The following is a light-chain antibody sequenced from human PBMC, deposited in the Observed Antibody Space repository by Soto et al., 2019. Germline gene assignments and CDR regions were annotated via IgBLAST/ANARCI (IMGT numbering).Light chain of an antibody. V-gene: IGKV3-20*01. Sequence: EIVLTQSPGTLSLSPGERATLSCRASQSVSSSYLAWYQQKPGQAPRLLIYGASSRATGIPDRFSGSGSGTNFTLTISRLEPEDFGVYYCQQDGSSPTITFGQGTRLEIK. CDR1: QSVSSSY. CDR3: QQDGSSPTIT. CDR2: GAS. J-gene: IGKJ5*01.